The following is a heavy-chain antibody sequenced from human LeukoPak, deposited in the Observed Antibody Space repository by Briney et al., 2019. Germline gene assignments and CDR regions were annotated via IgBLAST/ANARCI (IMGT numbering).Heavy chain of an antibody. CDR2: IYSGGST. Sequence: GGSLRLSCAASGFTVSSNYMSWVRQAPGKGLEWVSVIYSGGSTYYADSMKGRFTISRDNSKNTLYLQMNSLRAEDTAVYYCAREWGGYCSSTSCYTRGIFDYWGQGTLVTVSS. CDR3: AREWGGYCSSTSCYTRGIFDY. D-gene: IGHD2-2*02. V-gene: IGHV3-66*01. CDR1: GFTVSSNY. J-gene: IGHJ4*02.